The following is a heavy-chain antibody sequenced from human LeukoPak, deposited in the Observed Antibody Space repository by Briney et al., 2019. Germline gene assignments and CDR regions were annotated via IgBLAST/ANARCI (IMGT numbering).Heavy chain of an antibody. CDR1: GYRFDNYW. J-gene: IGHJ4*02. Sequence: GESLKISCKASGYRFDNYWIGWVRPMSGKGLEWMAIIFPGDSDTTYSPSFQGQVTISADKSINTAYLQWSSLKASDTAVYYCARQDFDKGVSWGQGTLVTVSS. D-gene: IGHD3-9*01. CDR2: IFPGDSDT. V-gene: IGHV5-51*01. CDR3: ARQDFDKGVS.